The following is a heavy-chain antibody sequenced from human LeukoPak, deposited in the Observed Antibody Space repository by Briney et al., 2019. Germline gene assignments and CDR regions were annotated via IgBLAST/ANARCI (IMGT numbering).Heavy chain of an antibody. D-gene: IGHD3-3*01. CDR1: GFTFGDYA. CDR2: IRSKAYGGTT. Sequence: QPGGSLRLSCTASGFTFGDYAMSWVRQAPGKGLEWVGFIRSKAYGGTTEYAASVKGRFTISRDDSKSIAYLQMNSLKTEDTAVYYCTREPITIFGVVIMMSFGEAFDYWGQGTLVTVSS. J-gene: IGHJ4*02. CDR3: TREPITIFGVVIMMSFGEAFDY. V-gene: IGHV3-49*04.